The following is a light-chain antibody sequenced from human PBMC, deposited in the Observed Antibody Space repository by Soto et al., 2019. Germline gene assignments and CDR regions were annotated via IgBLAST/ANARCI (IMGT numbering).Light chain of an antibody. Sequence: QSALTQPPSASGSPGRSVTISCTGTSSDVGGYDYVSWFQQHPGKAPKLIIYEVTKRPSGVPDRFSASKSGNTASLTVSGLQAEDKADSSCSSFVAGNTDWLFGGGTKVTVL. CDR2: EVT. V-gene: IGLV2-8*01. CDR1: SSDVGGYDY. CDR3: SSFVAGNTDWL. J-gene: IGLJ3*02.